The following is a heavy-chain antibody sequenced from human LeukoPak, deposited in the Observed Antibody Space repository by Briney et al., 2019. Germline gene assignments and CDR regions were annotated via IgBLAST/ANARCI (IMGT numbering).Heavy chain of an antibody. CDR2: IYYSGST. Sequence: SETLSLTCTVSGGSISSYYWSWIRQPPGKGLEWIGYIYYSGSTNYNPSLKNRVTISVDTSKNQSSLKLSSVTAADTAVYYCASMEESSGYFDYWGQGTLVTVSS. J-gene: IGHJ4*02. D-gene: IGHD3-16*01. CDR1: GGSISSYY. V-gene: IGHV4-59*01. CDR3: ASMEESSGYFDY.